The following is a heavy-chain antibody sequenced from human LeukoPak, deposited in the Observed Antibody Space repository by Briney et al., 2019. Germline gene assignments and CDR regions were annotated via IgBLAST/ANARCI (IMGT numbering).Heavy chain of an antibody. CDR3: ARLMRN. J-gene: IGHJ4*02. CDR1: GGSISSYY. Sequence: SETLSLTCTVSGGSISSYYWSWIRQPPGKGREWIGYIYHSGSTNYNPSLKSRVTISADTSKNQFSLNLTSVTAADTAVYYCARLMRNWGQGTLVTVSS. V-gene: IGHV4-59*08. CDR2: IYHSGST.